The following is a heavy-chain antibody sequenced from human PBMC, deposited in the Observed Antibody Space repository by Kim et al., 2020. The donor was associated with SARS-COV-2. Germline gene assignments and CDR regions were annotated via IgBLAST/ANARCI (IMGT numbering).Heavy chain of an antibody. J-gene: IGHJ6*03. V-gene: IGHV3-15*01. D-gene: IGHD3-10*01. Sequence: GGSLRLSCAASGFTFSNAWMSWVRQAPGKGLEWVGRIKSKTDGGTTDYATPVKGRFTISRDDSKNTLYLQMNSLKTEDTAVYYCTTDFRYYYGSGSYGGVGYYYMDVWGKGTTVTVSS. CDR1: GFTFSNAW. CDR3: TTDFRYYYGSGSYGGVGYYYMDV. CDR2: IKSKTDGGTT.